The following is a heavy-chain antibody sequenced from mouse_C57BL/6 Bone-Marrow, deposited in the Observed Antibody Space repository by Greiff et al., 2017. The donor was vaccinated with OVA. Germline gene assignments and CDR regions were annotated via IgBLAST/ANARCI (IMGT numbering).Heavy chain of an antibody. V-gene: IGHV1-52*01. CDR2: IDPSDSET. Sequence: QVQLQQPGAELVRPGSSVKLSCKASGYTFTSYWMHWVKQRPIQGLEWIGNIDPSDSETHYNQKFKDKATLTVDKSYSTPYMQLRSLTSEDSAVYYCARAGWLLPFDYWGQGTTLTVSS. D-gene: IGHD2-3*01. CDR1: GYTFTSYW. CDR3: ARAGWLLPFDY. J-gene: IGHJ2*01.